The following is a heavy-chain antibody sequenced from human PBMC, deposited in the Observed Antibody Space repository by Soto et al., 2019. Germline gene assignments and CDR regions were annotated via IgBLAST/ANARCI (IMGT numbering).Heavy chain of an antibody. CDR1: GYTFTSYG. Sequence: ASVKVSCKASGYTFTSYGISWVRQAPGQRLEWMGWISAYNGNTNYAQKLQGRVTMTTDTSTSTAYMELSSLRSEDTAVYYCARDYWTTVTSFDYWGQGTLVTVSS. D-gene: IGHD4-17*01. J-gene: IGHJ4*02. CDR2: ISAYNGNT. V-gene: IGHV1-18*01. CDR3: ARDYWTTVTSFDY.